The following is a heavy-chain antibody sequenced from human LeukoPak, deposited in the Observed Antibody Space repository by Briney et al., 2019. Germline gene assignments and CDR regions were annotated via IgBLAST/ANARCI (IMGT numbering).Heavy chain of an antibody. V-gene: IGHV4-30-2*01. D-gene: IGHD3-3*01. Sequence: KPSETLSLTCTVSGGSISSGGYYWSWIRQPPGKGLEWIGYIYHSGSTNYNPSLKSRVTISVDKSKNQFSLKLSSVTAADTAVYYCAREGPRTIFVKFDPWGQGTLVTVSS. J-gene: IGHJ5*02. CDR3: AREGPRTIFVKFDP. CDR2: IYHSGST. CDR1: GGSISSGGYY.